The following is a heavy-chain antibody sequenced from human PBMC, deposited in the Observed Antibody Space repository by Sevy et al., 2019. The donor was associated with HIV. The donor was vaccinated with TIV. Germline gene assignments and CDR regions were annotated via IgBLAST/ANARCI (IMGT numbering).Heavy chain of an antibody. CDR3: ARAITIFGLTIMSDP. CDR1: GDSVSSSSVA. Sequence: QSQTLSLTCAISGDSVSSSSVAWNWIRQSPSRGLEWLGRTYYRSKWYNDYALSVKNRIIISPDTSKNQLSLQLNSVTPEDTAVYYCARAITIFGLTIMSDPWGLGTLVTVSS. D-gene: IGHD3-3*01. CDR2: TYYRSKWYN. V-gene: IGHV6-1*01. J-gene: IGHJ5*02.